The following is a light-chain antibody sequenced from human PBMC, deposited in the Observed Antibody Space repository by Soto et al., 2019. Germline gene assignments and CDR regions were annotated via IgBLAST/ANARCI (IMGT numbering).Light chain of an antibody. CDR2: DVN. J-gene: IGLJ2*01. CDR3: SSYAGSNNYVV. Sequence: QYVLTQPPSASGSPGQSVTISCTGTSSDVGDYNYVSWYQQHPGKAPKLMIYDVNKRPSGVPDRFSGSKSGNTASLTVSGLQAEDEADYYCSSYAGSNNYVVFGGGTKVTVL. V-gene: IGLV2-8*01. CDR1: SSDVGDYNY.